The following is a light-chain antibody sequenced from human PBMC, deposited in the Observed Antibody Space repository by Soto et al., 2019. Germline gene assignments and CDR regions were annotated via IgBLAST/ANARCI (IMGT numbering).Light chain of an antibody. CDR2: AAS. CDR1: QHISTW. V-gene: IGKV1-12*01. Sequence: DIQMTQSPSSVSASIGDRVTITCRASQHISTWLVWYQQKPGKAPQLLIYAASSLQSGVPSRFSVSGSGTDFTLTISSLQPEDSATYSCQQANSFPFTFGQGTRLEI. CDR3: QQANSFPFT. J-gene: IGKJ2*01.